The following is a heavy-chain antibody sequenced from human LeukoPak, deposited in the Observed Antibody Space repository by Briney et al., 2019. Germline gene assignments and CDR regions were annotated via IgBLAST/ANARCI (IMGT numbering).Heavy chain of an antibody. D-gene: IGHD4-17*01. V-gene: IGHV3-30*03. J-gene: IGHJ4*02. CDR1: GFTFSSYG. CDR2: ISYDGSNK. CDR3: ARDPTTYDYGDYLFDY. Sequence: GGSLRLSCAASGFTFSSYGMHWVRQAPGKGLEWVAVISYDGSNKYYADSVKGRFTISRDNAKNTLYLQMNSLRAEDTAVYYCARDPTTYDYGDYLFDYWGQGTLVTVSS.